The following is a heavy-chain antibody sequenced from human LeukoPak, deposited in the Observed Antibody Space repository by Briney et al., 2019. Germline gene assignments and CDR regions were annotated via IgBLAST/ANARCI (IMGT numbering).Heavy chain of an antibody. CDR3: ARILARQFTSFSDSSPYTYYYMDV. V-gene: IGHV4-39*07. CDR2: SQYSGRT. Sequence: SETLSLTCTVSGGSISSGSYYWGWIRQPPGKGLEWIATSQYSGRTYCNPSLKSRGTISVDTSQNQFSLRLSSLTAADTAVYYCARILARQFTSFSDSSPYTYYYMDVWGKGTTVTVSS. D-gene: IGHD2/OR15-2a*01. J-gene: IGHJ6*03. CDR1: GGSISSGSYY.